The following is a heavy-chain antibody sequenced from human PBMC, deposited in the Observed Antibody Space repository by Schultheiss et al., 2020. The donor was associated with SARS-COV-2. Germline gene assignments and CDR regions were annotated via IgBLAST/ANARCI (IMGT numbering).Heavy chain of an antibody. J-gene: IGHJ4*02. CDR3: ARPKGSGWYYYFDY. Sequence: SETLSLTCTVSGGSISSYYWSWIRQPPGKGLEWIGYIYYSGSTNYNPSLKSRVTISVDTSKNQFSLKLSSVTAADTAVYYCARPKGSGWYYYFDYWGQGTLVTVSS. V-gene: IGHV4-59*01. CDR1: GGSISSYY. D-gene: IGHD6-19*01. CDR2: IYYSGST.